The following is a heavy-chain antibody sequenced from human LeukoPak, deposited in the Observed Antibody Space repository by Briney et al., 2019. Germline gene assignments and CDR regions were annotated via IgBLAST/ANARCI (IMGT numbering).Heavy chain of an antibody. CDR2: IYPGDSDT. V-gene: IGHV5-51*01. D-gene: IGHD2-8*02. CDR3: ARLGSVPPNWFDP. Sequence: GESLKISCKASGYSFNTYWIGWVRQMPGKGLEWLVLIYPGDSDTRYSPSFQGQVTISVDKSITTAYLQWSSLKASDTAMYYCARLGSVPPNWFDPWGQGTLITVSS. J-gene: IGHJ5*02. CDR1: GYSFNTYW.